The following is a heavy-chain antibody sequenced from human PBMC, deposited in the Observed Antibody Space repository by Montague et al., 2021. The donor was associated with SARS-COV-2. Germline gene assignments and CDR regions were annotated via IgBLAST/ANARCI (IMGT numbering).Heavy chain of an antibody. CDR3: ARLPYILPGYAYFDF. CDR1: GDSISNYY. Sequence: SETLSLTCTVSGDSISNYYWSWIRRPPGKGLELLGYIYYSGSTNYNPSLKSRVTISVYTSKNQFPLRLSPVTAADTAVYYCARLPYILPGYAYFDFWGQGSLVIVSS. V-gene: IGHV4-59*08. CDR2: IYYSGST. J-gene: IGHJ4*02. D-gene: IGHD3-9*01.